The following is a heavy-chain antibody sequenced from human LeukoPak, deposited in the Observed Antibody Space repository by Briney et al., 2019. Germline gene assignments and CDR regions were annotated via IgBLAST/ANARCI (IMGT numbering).Heavy chain of an antibody. CDR2: INPSGGST. V-gene: IGHV1-46*03. CDR3: ARGEKESTIFGVVIIKYYFDY. D-gene: IGHD3-3*01. CDR1: GYTFTSYY. J-gene: IGHJ4*02. Sequence: ASVKVSCKASGYTFTSYYMHWVRQAPGQGLEWMGIINPSGGSTSYAQKFQGRVTMTRDTSTSTVYMELSSLRSEDTAVYYCARGEKESTIFGVVIIKYYFDYWGQGTLVTVSS.